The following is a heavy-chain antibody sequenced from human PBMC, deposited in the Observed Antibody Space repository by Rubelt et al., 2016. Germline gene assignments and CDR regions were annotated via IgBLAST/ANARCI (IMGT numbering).Heavy chain of an antibody. Sequence: QVQLVQSGAEVKKPGSSVKVSCKASGGTFSSYAISWVRQAPGQGLEWMGWINAGNGNTKYSRKFQGRVTITRDTSASTAYMGLSSLRSEDTAVHYCARDYSYGDYDYWGQGTLVTVSS. V-gene: IGHV1-3*01. CDR2: INAGNGNT. CDR1: GGTFSSYA. J-gene: IGHJ4*02. D-gene: IGHD4-17*01. CDR3: ARDYSYGDYDY.